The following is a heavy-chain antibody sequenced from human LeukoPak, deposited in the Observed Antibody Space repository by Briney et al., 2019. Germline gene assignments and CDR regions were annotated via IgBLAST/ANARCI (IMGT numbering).Heavy chain of an antibody. Sequence: PSETLSLTCAVYGGSLNDYLGSWIRQPPGQGMEWIGEVGHSVTPNYNPSPKRRFTKTVHTSKHQFSLKSTSVTATHRAADPWVRELISSRAAFDTWGQGTVVTVSS. V-gene: IGHV4-34*01. CDR2: VGHSVTP. D-gene: IGHD3-10*01. CDR3: VRELISSRAAFDT. CDR1: GGSLNDYL. J-gene: IGHJ3*02.